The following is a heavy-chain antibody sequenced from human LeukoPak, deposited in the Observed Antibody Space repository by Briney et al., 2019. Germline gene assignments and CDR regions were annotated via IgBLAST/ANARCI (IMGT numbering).Heavy chain of an antibody. Sequence: WIRQPPGKGLEWIGSTHYSGNTYYNPSLKSRVTISVDTSKNQFSLKLSSVTAADTAVYYCARTYYDSSDIYAFDIWGQGTMVTVSS. CDR2: THYSGNT. J-gene: IGHJ3*02. D-gene: IGHD3-22*01. CDR3: ARTYYDSSDIYAFDI. V-gene: IGHV4-39*01.